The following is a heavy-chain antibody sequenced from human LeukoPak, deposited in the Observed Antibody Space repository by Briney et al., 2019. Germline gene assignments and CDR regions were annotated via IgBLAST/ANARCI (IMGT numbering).Heavy chain of an antibody. CDR3: ARASFRANTHLKYYFDY. V-gene: IGHV7-4-1*02. Sequence: ASVKVSCKASGYTFTSYAMNWVRQAPGQGLEWMGWINTNTGNPTYAQGFTGRFVFSLDTSVSTAYLQISSLKAEDTAVYYCARASFRANTHLKYYFDYWGQGTLVTVSS. D-gene: IGHD3-16*01. CDR2: INTNTGNP. CDR1: GYTFTSYA. J-gene: IGHJ4*02.